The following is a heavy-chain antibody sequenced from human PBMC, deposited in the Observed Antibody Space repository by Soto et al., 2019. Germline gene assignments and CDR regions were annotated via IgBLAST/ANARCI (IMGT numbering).Heavy chain of an antibody. Sequence: GASVKVSCKASGGTFSSYAISWVRQAPGQGLEWMGGIIPIFGTANYAQKFQGRVTITADESTSTAYMELSSLRSEDTAVYYCARVGYCSSTSCYVHGMDVWGQGTTVTV. CDR3: ARVGYCSSTSCYVHGMDV. CDR2: IIPIFGTA. D-gene: IGHD2-2*03. V-gene: IGHV1-69*13. J-gene: IGHJ6*02. CDR1: GGTFSSYA.